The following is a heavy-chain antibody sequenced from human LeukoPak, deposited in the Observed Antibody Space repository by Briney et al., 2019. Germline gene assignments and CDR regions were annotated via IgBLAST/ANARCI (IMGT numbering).Heavy chain of an antibody. Sequence: PSETLSLTCTVSGGSISSYHWSWIRRPAGKGLEWIGRVHASGTTNYNPSLKSRVTMSVDTSKNHLSLMLTSVTAADTALYYCARDGLYSQGYSYFDYWGQGTLVTVSS. V-gene: IGHV4-4*07. CDR1: GGSISSYH. CDR3: ARDGLYSQGYSYFDY. CDR2: VHASGTT. J-gene: IGHJ4*02. D-gene: IGHD5-18*01.